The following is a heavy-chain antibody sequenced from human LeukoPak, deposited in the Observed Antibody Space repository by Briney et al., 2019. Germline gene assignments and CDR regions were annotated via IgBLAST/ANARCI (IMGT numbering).Heavy chain of an antibody. CDR3: CDGMDV. V-gene: IGHV3-23*05. CDR2: INGTGSTT. CDR1: GFIFGNYY. J-gene: IGHJ6*02. Sequence: PGGSLRLSCVASGFIFGNYYMSWVRQAPGKGLEWVAAINGTGSTTYHADSVKGRFTISRDNSKNTLYLQMNSLRSEDTATYYCCDGMDVWGQGTTVAVSS.